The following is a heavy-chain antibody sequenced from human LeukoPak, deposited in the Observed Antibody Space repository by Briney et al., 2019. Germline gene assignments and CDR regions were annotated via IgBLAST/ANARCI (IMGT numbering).Heavy chain of an antibody. CDR3: VSFYETY. D-gene: IGHD2/OR15-2a*01. J-gene: IGHJ4*02. V-gene: IGHV3-74*01. CDR2: INSDGSWT. Sequence: PGGSLRLSCAASGNYWMHWVRQAPGKGLAWVSHINSDGSWTSYADSVKGRFTISKDNAENTVYLQMNSLRAEDTAVYYCVSFYETYWGRGTLVTVSS. CDR1: GNYW.